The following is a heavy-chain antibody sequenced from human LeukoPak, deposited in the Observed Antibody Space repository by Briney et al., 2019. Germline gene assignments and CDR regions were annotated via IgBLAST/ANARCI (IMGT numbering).Heavy chain of an antibody. CDR1: GFTFSSYS. D-gene: IGHD2-2*01. J-gene: IGHJ4*02. CDR2: ISSSSSYI. CDR3: ARDPRHCSSTSCYPD. V-gene: IGHV3-21*01. Sequence: GGSLRLSCAASGFTFSSYSMNWVRQVPGKGLEWVSSISSSSSYIYYADSVKGRFTISRDNAKNSLYLQMNSLRAEDTAVYYCARDPRHCSSTSCYPDWGQGTLVTVSS.